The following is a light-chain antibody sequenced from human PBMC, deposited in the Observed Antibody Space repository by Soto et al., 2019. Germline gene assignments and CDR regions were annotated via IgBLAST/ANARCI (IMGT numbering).Light chain of an antibody. Sequence: QSALTQLASVSGSPGQSITISCTGTSSDIGDYNYVSWYQQHPGKAPKLIIFEVGDRPSGVSNRFSGSKSGYTASLTISGLQAEDEADYYCSSHTSTSTWVFGAGTKVTVL. V-gene: IGLV2-14*01. CDR3: SSHTSTSTWV. CDR2: EVG. J-gene: IGLJ3*02. CDR1: SSDIGDYNY.